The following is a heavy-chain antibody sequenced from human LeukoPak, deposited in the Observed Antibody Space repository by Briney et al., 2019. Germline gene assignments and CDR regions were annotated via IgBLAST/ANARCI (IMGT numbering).Heavy chain of an antibody. D-gene: IGHD3-3*01. CDR2: IYTSGST. J-gene: IGHJ4*02. Sequence: SETLSLTCTVSGGSISSYYWSWIRQPAGKGLEWIGRIYTSGSTNYNPSLKSRVTMSVDTSKNQFSLKLSSVTAADTAVYYCARNGVFGARECFDYWGQGTLVTVSS. CDR3: ARNGVFGARECFDY. V-gene: IGHV4-4*07. CDR1: GGSISSYY.